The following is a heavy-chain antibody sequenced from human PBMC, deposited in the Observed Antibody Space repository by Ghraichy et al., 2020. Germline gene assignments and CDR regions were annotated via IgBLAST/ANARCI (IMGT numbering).Heavy chain of an antibody. CDR1: GGSISSYY. Sequence: GSLRLSCTVSGGSISSYYWSWIRQPPGKGLEWIGYIYYSGSTNYNPSLKSRVTISVDTSKNQFSLKLSSVTAADTAVYYCARLGVRGGSLSYFDLWGRGTLVTVSS. V-gene: IGHV4-59*08. CDR3: ARLGVRGGSLSYFDL. CDR2: IYYSGST. D-gene: IGHD3-10*01. J-gene: IGHJ2*01.